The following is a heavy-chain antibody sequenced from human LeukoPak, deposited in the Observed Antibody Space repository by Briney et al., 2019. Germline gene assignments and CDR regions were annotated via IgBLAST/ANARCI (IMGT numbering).Heavy chain of an antibody. CDR2: INPNSGGT. CDR1: GGTFSSYA. J-gene: IGHJ4*02. CDR3: ASECSSSSYAAY. V-gene: IGHV1-2*02. Sequence: ASVKVSCKASGGTFSSYAISWVRQAPGQGLEWMGWINPNSGGTNYAQKFQGRVTMTRDTSISTAYMELSRLRSDDTAVYYCASECSSSSYAAYWGQGTLVTVSS. D-gene: IGHD6-6*01.